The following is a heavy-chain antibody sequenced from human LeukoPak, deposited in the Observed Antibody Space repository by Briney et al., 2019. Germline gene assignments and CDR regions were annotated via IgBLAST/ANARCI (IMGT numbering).Heavy chain of an antibody. CDR3: ARAPSYYDILTGYHYYYYYGMDV. J-gene: IGHJ6*02. D-gene: IGHD3-9*01. CDR2: IYYSGST. V-gene: IGHV4-30-4*08. CDR1: GGSISSGGYY. Sequence: SETLSLTCTVSGGSISSGGYYWSWIRQPPGKGLEWIGYIYYSGSTYYNPSLKSRVTISVDTSKNQFSLKLSSVTAADTAVYYCARAPSYYDILTGYHYYYYYGMDVWGQGTTVTVSS.